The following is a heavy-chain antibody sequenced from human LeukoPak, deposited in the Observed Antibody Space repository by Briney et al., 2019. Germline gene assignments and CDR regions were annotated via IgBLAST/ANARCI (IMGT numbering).Heavy chain of an antibody. V-gene: IGHV1-18*01. J-gene: IGHJ5*02. CDR3: ARAPSHDYGDYGWFDP. Sequence: ASVKVSCKASGYTFTSYGISWVRQATGQGLEWMGWISAYNGNTNYAQKLQGRVTMTTDTSTSTAYMELRSLRSDDTAVYYCARAPSHDYGDYGWFDPWGQGTLVTVSS. D-gene: IGHD4-17*01. CDR1: GYTFTSYG. CDR2: ISAYNGNT.